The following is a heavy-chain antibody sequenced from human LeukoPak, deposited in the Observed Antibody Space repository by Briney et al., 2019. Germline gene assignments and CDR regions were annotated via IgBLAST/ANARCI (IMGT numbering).Heavy chain of an antibody. CDR3: ARGGEYSSSHQYDY. CDR1: GFTVSSSY. D-gene: IGHD6-13*01. V-gene: IGHV3-21*01. Sequence: GRSLRLSCAASGFTVSSSYMSWVRQASGKGLEWVSSISSSSSYIYYADSVKGRFTIPRDNAKNSLYLQMNSLRAEDTAVYYCARGGEYSSSHQYDYWGQGTLVTVSS. J-gene: IGHJ4*02. CDR2: ISSSSSYI.